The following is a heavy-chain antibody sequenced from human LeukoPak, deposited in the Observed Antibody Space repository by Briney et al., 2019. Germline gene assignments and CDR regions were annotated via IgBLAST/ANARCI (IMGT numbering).Heavy chain of an antibody. CDR3: ARRTGSMVRGVITELFYFDY. Sequence: AGGSLRLSCAASGFTFSDYYMSWIRQAPGKGLEWISYITGSGTTIYYADSVKGRFTISRDNAKNSLSLQINSLRAEDTAVYYCARRTGSMVRGVITELFYFDYWGQGTLVAVSS. J-gene: IGHJ4*02. V-gene: IGHV3-11*04. CDR2: ITGSGTTI. CDR1: GFTFSDYY. D-gene: IGHD3-10*01.